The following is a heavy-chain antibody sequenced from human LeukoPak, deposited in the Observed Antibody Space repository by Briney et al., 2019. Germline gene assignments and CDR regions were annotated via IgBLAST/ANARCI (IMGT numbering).Heavy chain of an antibody. CDR3: AVRNRSSWSPFDF. J-gene: IGHJ4*02. V-gene: IGHV1-18*01. Sequence: ASVKVSCKASAYTFTNYGISWVRQAPGQGLEWVGWISAYNGDTNYAQKLQGRVTMTTDTSTSTAYMELRSLRSDDTAVYYCAVRNRSSWSPFDFWGQGTQVTVSS. CDR2: ISAYNGDT. D-gene: IGHD6-13*01. CDR1: AYTFTNYG.